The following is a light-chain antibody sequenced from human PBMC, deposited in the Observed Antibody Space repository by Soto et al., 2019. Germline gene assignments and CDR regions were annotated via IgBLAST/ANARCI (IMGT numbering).Light chain of an antibody. CDR3: QQYGSS. CDR1: QSVSSSY. CDR2: DGS. J-gene: IGKJ3*01. V-gene: IGKV3-20*01. Sequence: EIVLTQSPGTLSLSPGERATLSCRASQSVSSSYLAWYQQKPGQAPRLLIYDGSSRATGIPDRFSGSGSGTDFTLTISRLEHKDFAVYYCQQYGSSFGPGTKVDIK.